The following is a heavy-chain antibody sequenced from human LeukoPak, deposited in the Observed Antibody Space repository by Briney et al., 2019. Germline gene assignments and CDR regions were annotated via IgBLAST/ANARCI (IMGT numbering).Heavy chain of an antibody. Sequence: GGSLRLSCAASGFTFSNSWMSWARQAPGKGLEWVANIKQDGSEKYYVDSVKGRFAISRDNAKNSLYLQMNSLRAEDTAVYYCARDRPYGDCSDYWGQGTLVTVSS. J-gene: IGHJ4*02. D-gene: IGHD4/OR15-4a*01. CDR1: GFTFSNSW. V-gene: IGHV3-7*03. CDR3: ARDRPYGDCSDY. CDR2: IKQDGSEK.